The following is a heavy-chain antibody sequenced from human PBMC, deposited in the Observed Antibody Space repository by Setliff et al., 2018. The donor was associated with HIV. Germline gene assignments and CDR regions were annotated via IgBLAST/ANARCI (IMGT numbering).Heavy chain of an antibody. CDR1: GFTFNGYA. D-gene: IGHD3-22*01. CDR3: AKDRYYDSSGSPFDY. CDR2: ISSSSSSI. J-gene: IGHJ4*02. Sequence: PGGSLRLSCVGSGFTFNGYAMNWVRQAPGKGLEWVSYISSSSSSIYYGDSVKGRFTISRDNSKNTLYLQMNSLRAEDTAVYYCAKDRYYDSSGSPFDYWGQGTLVTVSS. V-gene: IGHV3-48*01.